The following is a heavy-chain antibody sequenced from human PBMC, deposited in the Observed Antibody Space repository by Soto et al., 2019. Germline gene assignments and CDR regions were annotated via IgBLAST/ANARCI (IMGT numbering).Heavy chain of an antibody. J-gene: IGHJ6*02. CDR1: GFTFSSYA. CDR2: ISSSSSYT. D-gene: IGHD3-10*01. V-gene: IGHV3-11*05. CDR3: ARAPRGYGMDG. Sequence: GGSLRLSCAASGFTFSSYAMSWVRQAPGKGLEWVSYISSSSSYTNYADSVKGRFTISRDNAKNSLYLQMNSLRAEDTAVYYCARAPRGYGMDGSGQGTTVTVSS.